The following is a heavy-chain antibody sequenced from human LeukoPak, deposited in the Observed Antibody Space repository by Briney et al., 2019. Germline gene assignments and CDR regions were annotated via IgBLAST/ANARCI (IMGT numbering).Heavy chain of an antibody. Sequence: GESLRLSCAASGFTFSRYWIHWVRQAPGKGLEWVSRINPDGSTTTYADSVKGRCTISRDNAKNTVYLQMNSLRAEDTAVYYCARVLSGSWDWFDPWGQGTLVTVSS. V-gene: IGHV3-74*01. CDR2: INPDGSTT. J-gene: IGHJ5*02. D-gene: IGHD3-22*01. CDR3: ARVLSGSWDWFDP. CDR1: GFTFSRYW.